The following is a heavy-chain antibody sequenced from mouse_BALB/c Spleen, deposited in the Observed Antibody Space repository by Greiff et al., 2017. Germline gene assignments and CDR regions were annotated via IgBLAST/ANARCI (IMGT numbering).Heavy chain of an antibody. CDR3: ARNRPFAY. J-gene: IGHJ3*01. V-gene: IGHV1-55*01. CDR1: GYNFTSYW. D-gene: IGHD2-14*01. Sequence: VQLQQPGAELVKPGTSVKLSCTASGYNFTSYWLNWVKLRPGQGLEWIGDIYPGSGSTNYNEKFKSKATLTVDTSSSTAYMQLSSLASEDSALYYCARNRPFAYWGQGTLVTVSA. CDR2: IYPGSGST.